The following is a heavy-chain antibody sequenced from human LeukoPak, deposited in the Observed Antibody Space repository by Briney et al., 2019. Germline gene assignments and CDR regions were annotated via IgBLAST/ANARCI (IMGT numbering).Heavy chain of an antibody. D-gene: IGHD3-9*01. Sequence: GASVKVSCKASGGTFSSYAISWVRQAPGQGLEWMGGIIPIFGTANYAQKFQGRVTITADKSTSTAYMELSSLGSEDTAVYYCVSWELRYFDWLPLDYWGQGTLVTVSS. CDR3: VSWELRYFDWLPLDY. J-gene: IGHJ4*02. CDR1: GGTFSSYA. V-gene: IGHV1-69*06. CDR2: IIPIFGTA.